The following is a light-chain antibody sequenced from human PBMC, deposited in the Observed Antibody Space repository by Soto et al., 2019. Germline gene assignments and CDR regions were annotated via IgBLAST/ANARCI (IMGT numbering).Light chain of an antibody. CDR1: QGINNY. J-gene: IGKJ1*01. Sequence: DIQMTQSPSSLSSSVGDRVTITCRASQGINNYLAWYQQKPGKVPKLLIYAASTLQSGVPSRFSGSGSGTDFTLNISSLQPADGATYYCQKYNSDPRTFGQGTNVEIK. CDR3: QKYNSDPRT. V-gene: IGKV1-27*01. CDR2: AAS.